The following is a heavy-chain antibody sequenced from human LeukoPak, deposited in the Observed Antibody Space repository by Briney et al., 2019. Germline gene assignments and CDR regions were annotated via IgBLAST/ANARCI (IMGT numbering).Heavy chain of an antibody. Sequence: GASVKVSCKASGYTFTSYGISWVRQAPGQGLEWMGGFDPEDGETIYAQKFQGRVTMTEDTSTDTAYMELSSLRSEDTAVYYCATTLLTAAAFDYWGQGTLVTVSS. CDR3: ATTLLTAAAFDY. J-gene: IGHJ4*02. D-gene: IGHD6-13*01. CDR1: GYTFTSYG. V-gene: IGHV1-24*01. CDR2: FDPEDGET.